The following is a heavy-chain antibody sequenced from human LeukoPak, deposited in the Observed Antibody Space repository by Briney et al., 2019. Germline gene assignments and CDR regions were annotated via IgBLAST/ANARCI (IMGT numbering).Heavy chain of an antibody. CDR2: ISSSGSTI. CDR3: ARLRGAYDLY. Sequence: QPGGSLRLSCAASGFKFSSYEMNWVRQAPGKGLEWVSYISSSGSTIYYADSVKGRFTISRDNAKNSLFLQMNRLRAEDTAVYYCARLRGAYDLYWGQGTLVTVSS. V-gene: IGHV3-48*03. J-gene: IGHJ4*02. CDR1: GFKFSSYE. D-gene: IGHD5-12*01.